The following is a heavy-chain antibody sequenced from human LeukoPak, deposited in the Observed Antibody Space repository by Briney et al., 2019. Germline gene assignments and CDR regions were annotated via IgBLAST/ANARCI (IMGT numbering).Heavy chain of an antibody. Sequence: GGSLRLSCIASGFTVSINYMAWVRQAPGKGLEWVSIIYSGGSTYYADSVKGRFTISRDNSKNTLYLQMNSLRAEDTAVYYCARGGAMIRGVFDYWGQGTLVTVSS. CDR3: ARGGAMIRGVFDY. J-gene: IGHJ4*02. CDR1: GFTVSINY. V-gene: IGHV3-66*01. CDR2: IYSGGST. D-gene: IGHD3-10*01.